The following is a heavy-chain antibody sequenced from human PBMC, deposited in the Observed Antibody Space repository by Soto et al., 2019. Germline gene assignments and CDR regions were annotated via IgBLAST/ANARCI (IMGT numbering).Heavy chain of an antibody. CDR3: ARGLAQPLGY. D-gene: IGHD2-2*01. CDR2: ISADNGDT. Sequence: QVQLVQSGAEVKKPGASVKVSCKASGYTFTKYGINWVRQAPGQGLEWMGWISADNGDTNYAQKFQGRFTMTTDTSTSTVYMELRSLISDDTAVYYCARGLAQPLGYWGQGTLVTVSS. CDR1: GYTFTKYG. J-gene: IGHJ4*02. V-gene: IGHV1-18*01.